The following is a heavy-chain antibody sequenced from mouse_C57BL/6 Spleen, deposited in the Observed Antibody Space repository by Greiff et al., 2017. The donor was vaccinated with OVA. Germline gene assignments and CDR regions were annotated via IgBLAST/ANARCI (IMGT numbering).Heavy chain of an antibody. CDR3: ASGAY. J-gene: IGHJ3*01. CDR1: GFSLTSYG. V-gene: IGHV2-6*01. CDR2: IWGVGST. Sequence: QVQLQQSGPGLVAPSQSLSITCTVSGFSLTSYGVDWVRQSPGKGLEWLGVIWGVGSTHYNSALKSSLSISKDNSKSQVFLEMNSLHTGATAMYYCASGAYWGQGTLVTVSA.